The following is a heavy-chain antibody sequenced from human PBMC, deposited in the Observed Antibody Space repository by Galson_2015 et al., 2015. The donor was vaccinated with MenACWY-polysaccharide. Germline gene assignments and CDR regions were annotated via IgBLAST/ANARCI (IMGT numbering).Heavy chain of an antibody. CDR1: GFTFTSYW. Sequence: LRLSCAASGFTFTSYWMGWVRQAPGKGLEWVAHIKQDESEKYYVDSVKGRFTISRDNAQNSLFLQMNSLRAEDTAMYYCARDDGRWELPLDYWGQGTLVTVSS. D-gene: IGHD1-26*01. V-gene: IGHV3-7*01. J-gene: IGHJ4*02. CDR3: ARDDGRWELPLDY. CDR2: IKQDESEK.